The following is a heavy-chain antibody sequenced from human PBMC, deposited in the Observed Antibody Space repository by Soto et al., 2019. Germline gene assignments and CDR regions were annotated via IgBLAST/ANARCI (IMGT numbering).Heavy chain of an antibody. CDR1: GFTFTSSA. V-gene: IGHV1-58*02. Sequence: ASVKVSCKASGFTFTSSAMQWVRQARGQRLEWIGWIVVGSGNTNYAQKFQERVTITRDMSTSTAYMELSSLRSEDTAVYYCAAMGLYSGYDLKNYYFDYWGQGTLVTVSS. J-gene: IGHJ4*02. CDR3: AAMGLYSGYDLKNYYFDY. D-gene: IGHD5-12*01. CDR2: IVVGSGNT.